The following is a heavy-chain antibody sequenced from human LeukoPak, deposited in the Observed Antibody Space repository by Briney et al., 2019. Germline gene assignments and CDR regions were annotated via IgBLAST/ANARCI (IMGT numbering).Heavy chain of an antibody. J-gene: IGHJ4*02. D-gene: IGHD5-18*01. V-gene: IGHV3-23*01. CDR3: ATYRQVLLPFES. Sequence: GGTLRLSCAASGFTFSSHGMNWVRQAPGKGLEWVSGSSSIGGRTYHADSVRGRFTISRDNSKSTLFLQMNSLRAEDTAIYYCATYRQVLLPFESWGQGTLVTVSS. CDR2: SSSIGGRT. CDR1: GFTFSSHG.